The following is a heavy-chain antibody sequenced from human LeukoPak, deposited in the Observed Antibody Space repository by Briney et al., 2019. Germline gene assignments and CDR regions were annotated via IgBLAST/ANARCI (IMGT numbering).Heavy chain of an antibody. CDR2: IYYSGST. Sequence: PSETLSLTCTVSGGSISSYYWSWIRQPPGKGLEWIGYIYYSGSTNYNPSLKSRVTISVDTSKNQFSLKLSSVTAADTAVYYCARGRRYDILTGYFDYWGQGTLVTVS. V-gene: IGHV4-59*01. J-gene: IGHJ4*02. CDR1: GGSISSYY. D-gene: IGHD3-9*01. CDR3: ARGRRYDILTGYFDY.